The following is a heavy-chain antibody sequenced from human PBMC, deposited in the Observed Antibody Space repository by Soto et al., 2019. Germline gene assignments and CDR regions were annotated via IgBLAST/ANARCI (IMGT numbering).Heavy chain of an antibody. Sequence: QVQLVQSGAEVKKPGASVKVSCKASGYTFTSYDINWVRQATGQGLEWLGWMNPNSGNTGYAQKFQGRVTMTRNTSIRTAYMELSSLRSEDTAVYYCARARSGPRSLTWFDPWGQGTLVTVSS. CDR1: GYTFTSYD. D-gene: IGHD3-10*01. V-gene: IGHV1-8*01. CDR2: MNPNSGNT. CDR3: ARARSGPRSLTWFDP. J-gene: IGHJ5*02.